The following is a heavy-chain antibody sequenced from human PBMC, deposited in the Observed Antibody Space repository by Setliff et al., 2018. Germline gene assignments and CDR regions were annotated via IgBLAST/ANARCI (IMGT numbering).Heavy chain of an antibody. V-gene: IGHV4-31*01. J-gene: IGHJ3*02. D-gene: IGHD1-26*01. CDR2: IYYSGST. CDR3: ARCSGSYDAFDI. CDR1: GGSISSGGYY. Sequence: PSETLSLTCTVSGGSISSGGYYWSWIRQRPGMGLEWIGYIYYSGSTYHNPSLKTLVTISVDTSKNQFSLKLSSVTAADTAVYYCARCSGSYDAFDIWGQGTMVTVSS.